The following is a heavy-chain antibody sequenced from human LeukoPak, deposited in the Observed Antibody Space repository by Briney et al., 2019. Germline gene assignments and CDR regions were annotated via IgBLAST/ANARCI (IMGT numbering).Heavy chain of an antibody. V-gene: IGHV1-8*01. CDR1: GYTFTSYD. D-gene: IGHD3-22*01. Sequence: ASVKVSCKASGYTFTSYDINWVRQATGQGLEWMGWMNPNSGNTSYAQKFQGRVTMTRNTSISTAYMELSSLRSEDTAVYYCATDLYYDSSGYYRTKNMDVWGKGTTVTVSS. J-gene: IGHJ6*03. CDR3: ATDLYYDSSGYYRTKNMDV. CDR2: MNPNSGNT.